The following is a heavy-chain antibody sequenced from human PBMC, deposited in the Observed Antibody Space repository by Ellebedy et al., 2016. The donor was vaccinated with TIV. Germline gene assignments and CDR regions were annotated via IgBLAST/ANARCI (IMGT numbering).Heavy chain of an antibody. Sequence: MPSETLSLTCTVSGGSISSGGYYWSWIRQPPGKGLEWIGYIYYSGSTNYNPSLKSRVTISVDTSKNQFSLKLSSVTAADTAVYYCARSLAADHPDAFDIWGQGTMVTVSS. CDR2: IYYSGST. CDR3: ARSLAADHPDAFDI. J-gene: IGHJ3*02. CDR1: GGSISSGGYY. D-gene: IGHD6-13*01. V-gene: IGHV4-61*08.